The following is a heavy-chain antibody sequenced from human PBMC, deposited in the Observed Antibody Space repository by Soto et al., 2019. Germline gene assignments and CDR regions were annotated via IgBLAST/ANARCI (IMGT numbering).Heavy chain of an antibody. V-gene: IGHV1-69*01. CDR1: GGIFTNNA. J-gene: IGHJ6*02. CDR2: VIPLFDTA. CDR3: ATGGHNDGYNFYHGMDV. D-gene: IGHD5-18*01. Sequence: QVQVVQSGAEVMKPGSSVKVSCKVAGGIFTNNAISWLRQAPGQGLEWFGGVIPLFDTADYAQIFRGRLKISADGATTTAYMELRGLTSADTAVYFCATGGHNDGYNFYHGMDVWGQGTTVAVS.